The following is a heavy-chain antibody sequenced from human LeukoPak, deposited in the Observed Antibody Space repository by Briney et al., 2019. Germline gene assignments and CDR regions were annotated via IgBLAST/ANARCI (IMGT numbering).Heavy chain of an antibody. CDR2: IKQDGSEK. Sequence: PGGPLRLSCGASGFTFSSYWMIWLRQAPGKGLEGVANIKQDGSEKYYVDSVKGRFTISRDNAKNSLYLQMNSLRAEDTAVYYCARPYYYDSSGYYPFDYWGQGTLVTVSS. CDR3: ARPYYYDSSGYYPFDY. J-gene: IGHJ4*02. D-gene: IGHD3-22*01. V-gene: IGHV3-7*01. CDR1: GFTFSSYW.